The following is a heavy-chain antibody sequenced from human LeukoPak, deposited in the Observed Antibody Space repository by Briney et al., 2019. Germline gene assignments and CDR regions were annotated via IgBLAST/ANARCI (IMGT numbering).Heavy chain of an antibody. CDR2: ISNIDGST. V-gene: IGHV3-23*01. Sequence: GGSLRLSCVASGFSFNNYGMNWVRQAPGKGLEWVSSISNIDGSTKYADSVKGRFTISTDKSKNTLFLRMNSLRAEDTAVYYCAKEDLGRTFDYWGQGTLVTVSS. CDR1: GFSFNNYG. CDR3: AKEDLGRTFDY. J-gene: IGHJ4*02. D-gene: IGHD7-27*01.